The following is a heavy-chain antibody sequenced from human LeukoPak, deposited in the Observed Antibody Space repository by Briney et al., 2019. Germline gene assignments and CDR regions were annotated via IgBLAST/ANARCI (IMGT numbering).Heavy chain of an antibody. CDR1: GGSISSYY. CDR2: INYSGST. V-gene: IGHV4-59*01. Sequence: SETLSLTCTVSGGSISSYYWSWIRQPPGKGLEWIGYINYSGSTNYNPSLKSRVTISVDTSKNQFSLKLSSVTAADTAVYYCARAVEMATMGFDYWGQGTLVTVSS. D-gene: IGHD5-24*01. J-gene: IGHJ4*02. CDR3: ARAVEMATMGFDY.